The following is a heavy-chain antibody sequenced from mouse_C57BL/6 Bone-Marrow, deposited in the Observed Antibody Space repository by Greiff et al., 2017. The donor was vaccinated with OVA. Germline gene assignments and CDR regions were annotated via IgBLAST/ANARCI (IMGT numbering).Heavy chain of an antibody. CDR2: IYPGDGDT. V-gene: IGHV1-82*01. CDR1: GYAFSSSW. J-gene: IGHJ2*01. CDR3: ARSAAQYDY. D-gene: IGHD3-2*02. Sequence: QVQLQQSGPELVKPGASVKISCKASGYAFSSSWMNWVKQRPGKGLEWIGRIYPGDGDTNYNGKFKGKATLTADNSSSTAYMQLSSLTSDDSAVYFCARSAAQYDYWGQGTTLTVSS.